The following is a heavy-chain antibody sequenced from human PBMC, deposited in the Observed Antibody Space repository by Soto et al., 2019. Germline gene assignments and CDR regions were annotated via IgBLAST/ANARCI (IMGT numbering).Heavy chain of an antibody. Sequence: QVQLVESGGGVVQPGRSLRLSCAASGFTFSSYGMHWVRQAPGKGLEWVAVISYDGSNKYFADSVKGRFTVSRDNSKNTLYLQMNSLRAEDTAVYYCAKDLDPALTTVTTWAFDIWGQGTMVTVSS. D-gene: IGHD4-17*01. CDR3: AKDLDPALTTVTTWAFDI. CDR2: ISYDGSNK. CDR1: GFTFSSYG. J-gene: IGHJ3*02. V-gene: IGHV3-30*18.